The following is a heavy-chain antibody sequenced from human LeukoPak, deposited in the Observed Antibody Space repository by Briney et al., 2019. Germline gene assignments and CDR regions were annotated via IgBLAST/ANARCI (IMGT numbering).Heavy chain of an antibody. CDR2: ISGSGGRT. CDR1: GFTFSSYG. D-gene: IGHD2-2*01. CDR3: AKGRVVVPAAIDPYYFDY. Sequence: GGTLRLSCAASGFTFSSYGMSWVRQAPGKGLEWVSAISGSGGRTYYADSVKGRFTISRDNSKDTLYLQMNSLRAEDTAVYYCAKGRVVVPAAIDPYYFDYWGQGTLVTVSS. V-gene: IGHV3-23*01. J-gene: IGHJ4*02.